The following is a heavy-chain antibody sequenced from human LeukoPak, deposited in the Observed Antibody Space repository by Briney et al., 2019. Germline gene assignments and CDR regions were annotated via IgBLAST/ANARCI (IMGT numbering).Heavy chain of an antibody. V-gene: IGHV1-69*13. CDR1: GGTFSSYA. CDR2: IIPIFGTA. Sequence: SVKVSCKASGGTFSSYAISWVRQAPGQGLEWMGGIIPIFGTANYAQKFQGRVTITADESTSAAYMELSSLRSEDTAVYYCASSAGGCSSTSCYYGYWGQGTLVTVSS. J-gene: IGHJ4*02. CDR3: ASSAGGCSSTSCYYGY. D-gene: IGHD2-2*01.